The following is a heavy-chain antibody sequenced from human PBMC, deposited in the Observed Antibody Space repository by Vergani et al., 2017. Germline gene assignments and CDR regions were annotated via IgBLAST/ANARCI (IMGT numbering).Heavy chain of an antibody. CDR1: GGSFSGYY. D-gene: IGHD2-2*01. CDR3: ASRYCSSTSCSFDY. Sequence: QVQLQQWGAGLLKPSETLSLTCAVYGGSFSGYYWSWIRQPPGKGLEWIGEINHSGSTNYNPSLKSRVTISVDTSKTQFCLKLSSVTAADTAVYYCASRYCSSTSCSFDYWGQGTLVTVSS. J-gene: IGHJ4*02. V-gene: IGHV4-34*01. CDR2: INHSGST.